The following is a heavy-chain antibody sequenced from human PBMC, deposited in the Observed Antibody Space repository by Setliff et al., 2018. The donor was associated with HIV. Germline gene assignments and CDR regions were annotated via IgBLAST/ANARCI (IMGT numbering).Heavy chain of an antibody. V-gene: IGHV1-69*05. J-gene: IGHJ4*02. CDR2: IIPIFGTA. Sequence: SVKVSCKPSGYTFTTYGLSWVRQAPGQGLEWMGWIIPIFGTANYAQKFQGRVTITTDESTSTAYMELSSLRSEDTAVYYCARDLNVRWGSFESWGQGTLVTVSS. CDR3: ARDLNVRWGSFES. D-gene: IGHD2-21*01. CDR1: GYTFTTYG.